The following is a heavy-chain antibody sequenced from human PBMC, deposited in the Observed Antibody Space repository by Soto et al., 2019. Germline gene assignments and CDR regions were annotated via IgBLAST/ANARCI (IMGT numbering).Heavy chain of an antibody. D-gene: IGHD4-17*01. V-gene: IGHV1-69*04. CDR3: ARDWVDDYGDYYFDY. CDR1: GGTFSTYA. CDR2: IIPILGIT. Sequence: VQLVQSGAEVKKPGSSVKVSCKASGGTFSTYAINWVRQAPGQGLEWMGRIIPILGITNYAQRFQGRVTITADKSTSTAYMELNSLRSDDTAVYYCARDWVDDYGDYYFDYWGQGTLVTVSS. J-gene: IGHJ4*02.